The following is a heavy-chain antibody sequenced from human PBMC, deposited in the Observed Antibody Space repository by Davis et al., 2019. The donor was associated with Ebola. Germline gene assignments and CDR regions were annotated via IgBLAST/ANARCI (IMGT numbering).Heavy chain of an antibody. CDR3: TREPFDAGGSYYIDS. V-gene: IGHV3-49*04. D-gene: IGHD3-3*01. CDR2: IRSKTYGGTT. CDR1: GFTFGDFA. J-gene: IGHJ4*02. Sequence: PGGSLGLSCTASGFTFGDFALSWVRQAPGKGLEWLGFIRSKTYGGTTDYAASVKGRFSISRDDSKSSVYLQMDTLKIEDTGVYYCTREPFDAGGSYYIDSWGQGTVVTVSS.